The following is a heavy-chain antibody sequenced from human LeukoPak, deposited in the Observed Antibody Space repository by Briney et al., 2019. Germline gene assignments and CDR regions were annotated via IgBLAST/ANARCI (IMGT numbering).Heavy chain of an antibody. CDR2: IKHSGST. V-gene: IGHV4-39*07. J-gene: IGHJ4*02. D-gene: IGHD3-22*01. CDR3: ARGGNDSSGYNDY. CDR1: DGSISSSSYY. Sequence: SETLSLTCTVSDGSISSSSYYWGWVRQPPGKGLEWIGEIKHSGSTNYNPSLKRRVTISVDTSKNQFSLKLTSVTAADTAVYYCARGGNDSSGYNDYWGQGTLVTVSS.